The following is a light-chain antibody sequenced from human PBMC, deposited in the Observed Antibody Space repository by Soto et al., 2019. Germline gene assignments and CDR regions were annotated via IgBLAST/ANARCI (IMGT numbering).Light chain of an antibody. CDR2: KAS. V-gene: IGKV1-5*03. Sequence: DLQMTQSPSTLSASVGDRVTITCRASQSISSWLAWYQQKPGKAPNLLIYKASSLESGVPSRFSGSVSGTEFTLTVRSLQPDDFATYYCQQYESYPLTFGGGTKVEIK. J-gene: IGKJ4*01. CDR3: QQYESYPLT. CDR1: QSISSW.